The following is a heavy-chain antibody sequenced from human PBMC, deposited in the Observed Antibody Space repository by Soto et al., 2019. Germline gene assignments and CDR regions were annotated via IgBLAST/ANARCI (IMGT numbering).Heavy chain of an antibody. CDR3: VKDRVESGLGEVDY. D-gene: IGHD3-16*01. V-gene: IGHV3-30*18. CDR1: GFTFRSYG. J-gene: IGHJ4*02. CDR2: ISYDGSNK. Sequence: LRLSCAASGFTFRSYGMHWVRQAPGKGLEWVAVISYDGSNKYYVDSVKGRFTISRDNSKNTLYLQMNSLRAEDTAVYYCVKDRVESGLGEVDYWGQGTLVTVSS.